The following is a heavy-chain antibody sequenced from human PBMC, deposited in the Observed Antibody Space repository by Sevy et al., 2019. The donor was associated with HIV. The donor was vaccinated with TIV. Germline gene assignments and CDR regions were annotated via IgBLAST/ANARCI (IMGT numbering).Heavy chain of an antibody. Sequence: GGCLRLSCVASGFIVNNYWMTWVRQAPGKGLEWVANIKDDGSEKYYVGSVKGRFTISRDDAENSLFLQMNRLRVEDTAVYYAVKFKKRPHVWLPGGLDVWGQGTTVTVSS. CDR2: IKDDGSEK. V-gene: IGHV3-7*01. J-gene: IGHJ6*02. CDR1: GFIVNNYW. D-gene: IGHD3-16*01. CDR3: VKFKKRPHVWLPGGLDV.